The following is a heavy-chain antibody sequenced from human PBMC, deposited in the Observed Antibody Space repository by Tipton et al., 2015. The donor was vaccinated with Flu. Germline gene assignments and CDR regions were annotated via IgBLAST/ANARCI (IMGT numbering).Heavy chain of an antibody. J-gene: IGHJ4*02. D-gene: IGHD4-17*01. CDR1: GGSISSSSYY. V-gene: IGHV4-39*07. CDR2: IYYSGST. CDR3: ARDFSDYGDY. Sequence: LSCTVSGGSISSSSYYWGWIRQPPGKGLEWIGSIYYSGSTYYNPSLKSRVTISVDTSKNQFSLKLSSVTAADTAVYYCARDFSDYGDYWGQGTLVTVSS.